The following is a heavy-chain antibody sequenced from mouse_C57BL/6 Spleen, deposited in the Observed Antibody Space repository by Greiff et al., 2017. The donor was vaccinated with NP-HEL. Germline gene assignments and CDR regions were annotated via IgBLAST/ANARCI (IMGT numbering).Heavy chain of an antibody. CDR1: GFTFSSYA. V-gene: IGHV5-4*01. D-gene: IGHD4-1*01. Sequence: EVQLQQSGGGLVKPGGSLKLSCAASGFTFSSYAMSWVRQTPEKRLEWVATISDGGSYTYYPDNVKGRFTFSRDNAKNNLYLQMSHLKSEDTAMYYCARDRLTGGYYFDYWGQGTTLTVSS. J-gene: IGHJ2*01. CDR2: ISDGGSYT. CDR3: ARDRLTGGYYFDY.